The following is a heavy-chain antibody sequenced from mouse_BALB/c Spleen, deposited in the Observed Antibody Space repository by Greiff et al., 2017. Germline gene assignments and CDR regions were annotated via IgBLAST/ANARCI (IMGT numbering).Heavy chain of an antibody. CDR2: ILPGSGST. CDR1: GYTFSSYW. Sequence: QVQLQPSGAELMKPGASVKISCKATGYTFSSYWIEWVKQRPGHGLEWIGEILPGSGSTNYNEKFKGKATFTADTSSNTAYMQLSSLTSEDSAVYYCARRGGLGRSYVDDWGQGTTRTVSA. D-gene: IGHD4-1*01. V-gene: IGHV1-9*01. J-gene: IGHJ2*01. CDR3: ARRGGLGRSYVDD.